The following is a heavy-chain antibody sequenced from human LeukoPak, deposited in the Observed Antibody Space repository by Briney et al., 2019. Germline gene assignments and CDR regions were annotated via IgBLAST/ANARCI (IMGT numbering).Heavy chain of an antibody. CDR2: INPNSGGT. CDR1: GHTFTGYY. J-gene: IGHJ4*02. D-gene: IGHD3-10*01. V-gene: IGHV1-2*06. Sequence: SSVKVSCKASGHTFTGYYMHWVRQAPGQGLEWMGRINPNSGGTNYAQKFQGRVTMTRDTSISTAYMELSRLRSEDTAVYYCARGITMVRGVILDYWGQGTLVTVSS. CDR3: ARGITMVRGVILDY.